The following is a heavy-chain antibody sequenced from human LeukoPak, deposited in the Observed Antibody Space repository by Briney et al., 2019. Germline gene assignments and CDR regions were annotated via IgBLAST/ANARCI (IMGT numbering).Heavy chain of an antibody. CDR2: INHSGST. CDR3: AGTTYYYDSSGYFDY. Sequence: SETLSLTCAVYGGSFSGYYWSWIRQPPGKGLEWIGEINHSGSTNYNPSLKSRVTISVDTPKNQFSLKLSSVTAADTAVYYCAGTTYYYDSSGYFDYWGQGTLVTVSS. CDR1: GGSFSGYY. V-gene: IGHV4-34*01. D-gene: IGHD3-22*01. J-gene: IGHJ4*02.